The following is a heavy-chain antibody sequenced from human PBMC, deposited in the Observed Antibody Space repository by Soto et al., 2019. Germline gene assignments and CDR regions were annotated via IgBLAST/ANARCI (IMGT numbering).Heavy chain of an antibody. D-gene: IGHD3-22*01. J-gene: IGHJ4*02. CDR2: IWYDGSEK. CDR3: ARGSSRYHDSRLFDY. CDR1: AFTFSSYA. V-gene: IGHV3-33*08. Sequence: GGSLRLSCAASAFTFSSYAMHRVRQAPGKGLVWVAVIWYDGSEKYYADSVKSRFTISRDFSKITLYLQMNSLRAEDTAVYYCARGSSRYHDSRLFDYWGQGTLVTVSS.